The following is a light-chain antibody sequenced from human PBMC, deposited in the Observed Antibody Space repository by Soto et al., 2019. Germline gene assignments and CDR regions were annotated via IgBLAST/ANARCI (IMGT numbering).Light chain of an antibody. J-gene: IGKJ4*01. CDR2: NAS. CDR3: QQRGNWPPT. Sequence: VLTQSPATLSLSPGERATLSCRASQSVNSDLAWYQQKSGQAPRLLIYNASNRAPGIPARFSGSGSGTDFNLTISSLEPEDFAVYYCQQRGNWPPTFGGGAKVEIK. CDR1: QSVNSD. V-gene: IGKV3-11*01.